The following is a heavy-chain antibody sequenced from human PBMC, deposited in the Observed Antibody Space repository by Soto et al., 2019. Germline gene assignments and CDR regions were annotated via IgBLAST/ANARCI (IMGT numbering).Heavy chain of an antibody. Sequence: QVQLQQWGAGPLRPLETLSLTCGVSGGSFSGYYWAWIRQSPGKGLEWIGEINDRGSINYNPSLKRRASITVDTSKNPYSLNLRSVTAADTAVYYCARESHDILAGPPWVWYFDLWGRGTLVTVSS. D-gene: IGHD3-9*01. CDR2: INDRGSI. V-gene: IGHV4-34*01. CDR3: ARESHDILAGPPWVWYFDL. J-gene: IGHJ2*01. CDR1: GGSFSGYY.